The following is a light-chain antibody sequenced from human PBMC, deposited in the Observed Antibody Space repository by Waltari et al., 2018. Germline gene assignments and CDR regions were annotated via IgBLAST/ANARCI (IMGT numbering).Light chain of an antibody. V-gene: IGLV2-23*03. CDR2: AGT. J-gene: IGLJ2*01. CDR3: SSYANTSTFAV. CDR1: IRDVVSYDL. Sequence: QSALTHPASVSGSPGQSITFSCTGTIRDVVSYDLVSWYQQHPGKAPKLIIYAGTKRPSGVSNRFSGSKSGNTASLTISGLQAEDEADYYCSSYANTSTFAVFGGGTKLTVI.